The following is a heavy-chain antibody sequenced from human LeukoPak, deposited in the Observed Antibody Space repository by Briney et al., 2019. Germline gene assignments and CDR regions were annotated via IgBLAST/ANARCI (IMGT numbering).Heavy chain of an antibody. CDR3: ARDLSAKDDY. CDR1: GFTFSSYW. J-gene: IGHJ4*02. CDR2: IEQDGRKK. Sequence: GGSLRLSCAASGFTFSSYWMNWVRQAPGKGLEWVANIEQDGRKKYYVDSVKGRFTISRDNTKNSLYLQMNSLRADGTAVYYCARDLSAKDDYWGQGTLVTVSS. V-gene: IGHV3-7*01.